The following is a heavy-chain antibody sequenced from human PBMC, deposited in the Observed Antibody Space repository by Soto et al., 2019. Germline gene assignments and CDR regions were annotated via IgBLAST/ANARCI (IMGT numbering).Heavy chain of an antibody. V-gene: IGHV3-74*01. Sequence: EVQLVQSGGGLVQPGGSLRLSCAASGFTFSHYWMHWVRQVPGKGLVWVSHINSDGSSTSYADSVKGRFTISRDNAKNTLYLQMSSLSAEETAVYYCAREDSNSHDSSWLDYWGQGTLVTVSS. CDR3: AREDSNSHDSSWLDY. D-gene: IGHD3-22*01. CDR2: INSDGSST. J-gene: IGHJ4*02. CDR1: GFTFSHYW.